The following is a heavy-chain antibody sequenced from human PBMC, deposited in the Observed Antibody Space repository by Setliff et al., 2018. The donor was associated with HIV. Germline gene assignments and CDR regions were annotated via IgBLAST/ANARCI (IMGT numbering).Heavy chain of an antibody. V-gene: IGHV4-39*01. CDR1: GGSISSSSYY. CDR2: IFYSGST. Sequence: PSETLSLTCTVSGGSISSSSYYWGWVRQPPGKGLEWIGSIFYSGSTYYNPSLKSRVTISVDTSKDQFSLRLSSVTAADTAVYYCRTGDTSVEWYFDLWGRGTLVTVSS. J-gene: IGHJ2*01. CDR3: RTGDTSVEWYFDL. D-gene: IGHD7-27*01.